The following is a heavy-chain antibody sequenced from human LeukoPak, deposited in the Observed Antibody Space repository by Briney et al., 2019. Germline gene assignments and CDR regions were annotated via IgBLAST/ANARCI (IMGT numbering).Heavy chain of an antibody. CDR3: AKEYYGSGSYYIPSGNAFGT. V-gene: IGHV3-11*01. D-gene: IGHD3-10*01. CDR1: GFTFSDYY. Sequence: PGGSLRLSCAASGFTFSDYYMSWIRQAPGRGLEWVSYISSSGSTIYYADSVKGRFTISRDNSKNTLYLQMNSLRAEDTAVYYCAKEYYGSGSYYIPSGNAFGTWGQGTMVTVSS. CDR2: ISSSGSTI. J-gene: IGHJ3*02.